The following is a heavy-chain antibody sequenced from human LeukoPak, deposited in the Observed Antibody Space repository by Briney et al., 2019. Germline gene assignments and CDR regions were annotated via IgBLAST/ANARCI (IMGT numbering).Heavy chain of an antibody. J-gene: IGHJ4*02. V-gene: IGHV3-48*04. CDR2: ISSSSSTI. Sequence: GGSLRLSCAASGFTFSSYSMNWVRQAPGKGLEWVSYISSSSSTIYYADSVKGRFTISRDNAKNSLYLQMNSLRAEDTAVYYCARTAEWETADYWGQGTLVTVSS. CDR1: GFTFSSYS. D-gene: IGHD1-26*01. CDR3: ARTAEWETADY.